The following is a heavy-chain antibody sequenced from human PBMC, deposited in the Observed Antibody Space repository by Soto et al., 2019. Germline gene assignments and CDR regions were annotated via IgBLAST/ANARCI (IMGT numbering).Heavy chain of an antibody. V-gene: IGHV5-51*01. CDR2: IYPGDSDT. J-gene: IGHJ6*02. CDR3: AGPREAGKDYYGVDV. Sequence: EVQLVQSGAEVKKPGESLKISCKGSGYSFTSYWIGWVRQMPGKGLEWMGIIYPGDSDTRYSPSSQGEVTISADKSITTAYPQWSSLKASDTARYYCAGPREAGKDYYGVDVWGQGTTVTVSS. CDR1: GYSFTSYW. D-gene: IGHD6-19*01.